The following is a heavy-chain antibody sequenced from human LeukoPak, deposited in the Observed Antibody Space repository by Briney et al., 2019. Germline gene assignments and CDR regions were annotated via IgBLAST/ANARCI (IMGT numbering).Heavy chain of an antibody. CDR2: INHSGST. Sequence: SETLSLTCAVYGGSFSGYYWSWIRQPPGKGLEWIGEINHSGSTNYNPSLKSRVTISVDTSKNQFSLKLSSVTAADTAVYYCARGFRGYSYGPKIDHWGQGTLVTVSS. D-gene: IGHD5-18*01. CDR3: ARGFRGYSYGPKIDH. CDR1: GGSFSGYY. J-gene: IGHJ5*02. V-gene: IGHV4-34*01.